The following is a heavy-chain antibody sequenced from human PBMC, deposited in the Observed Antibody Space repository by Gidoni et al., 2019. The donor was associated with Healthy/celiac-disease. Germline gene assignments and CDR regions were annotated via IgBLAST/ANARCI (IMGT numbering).Heavy chain of an antibody. V-gene: IGHV4-39*01. CDR2: IYYSGST. Sequence: QLQLQESGPGLVKPSETLSLTCTVSGGSISSSSYYWGWIRQPPGKGLEWIGSIYYSGSTYYNPSLKSRVTISVDTSKNQFSLKLSSVTAADTAVYYCARLAPVVPQSRGSYFDYWGQGTLVTVSS. CDR3: ARLAPVVPQSRGSYFDY. CDR1: GGSISSSSYY. J-gene: IGHJ4*02. D-gene: IGHD3-10*01.